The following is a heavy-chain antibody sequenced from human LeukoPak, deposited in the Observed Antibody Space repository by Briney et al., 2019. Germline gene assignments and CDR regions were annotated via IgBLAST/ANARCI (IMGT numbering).Heavy chain of an antibody. D-gene: IGHD4-11*01. CDR3: AGLRGKITTIDY. Sequence: GGSLRLSCAASEFTFSSYWMHWVRQAPGEGLVWVSVINSDGSTTLYADSVKGRFTISRDNAKNTLYLQMNSLRAEDTAVYYCAGLRGKITTIDYWGQGTLVTVSS. CDR1: EFTFSSYW. J-gene: IGHJ4*02. V-gene: IGHV3-74*03. CDR2: INSDGSTT.